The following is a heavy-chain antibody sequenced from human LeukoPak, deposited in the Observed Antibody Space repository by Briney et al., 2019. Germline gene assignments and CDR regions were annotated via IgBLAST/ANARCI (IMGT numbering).Heavy chain of an antibody. V-gene: IGHV1-2*02. Sequence: ASVKVSCKASGYTFTGYYMHWVRQAPGQGLEWMGWINPNSGGTNYAQKFQGRVTMTRDTSISTAYMELSRLRSDDTAVYYCARVPVYDFWSGYPFDYWGQGTLVTVSS. CDR1: GYTFTGYY. CDR3: ARVPVYDFWSGYPFDY. J-gene: IGHJ4*02. CDR2: INPNSGGT. D-gene: IGHD3-3*01.